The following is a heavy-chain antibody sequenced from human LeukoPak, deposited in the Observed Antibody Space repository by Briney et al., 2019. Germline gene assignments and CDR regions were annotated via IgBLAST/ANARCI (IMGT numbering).Heavy chain of an antibody. J-gene: IGHJ4*02. CDR3: VRGTGY. CDR1: GFTFSTYV. V-gene: IGHV3-64D*06. CDR2: ISSNGDNT. Sequence: GGSLRLSCSVSGFTFSTYVMHWVRQAPGRGLEYVSAISSNGDNTYYADSVKGRLTISRDNSKNTLYLQMSSLRADDTAVYYCVRGTGYWGQGTLVTVSS.